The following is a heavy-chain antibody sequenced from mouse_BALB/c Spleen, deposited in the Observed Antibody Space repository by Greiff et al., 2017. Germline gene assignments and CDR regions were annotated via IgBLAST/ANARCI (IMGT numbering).Heavy chain of an antibody. CDR1: GFTFSSFG. V-gene: IGHV5-17*02. J-gene: IGHJ1*01. CDR2: ISSGSSTI. Sequence: EVKVVESGGGLVQPGGSRKLSCAASGFTFSSFGMHWVRQAPEKGLEWVAYISSGSSTIYYADTVKGRFTISRDNPKNTLFLQMTSLRSEDTAMYYCARNYDVDWYFDVWGAGTTVTVSS. CDR3: ARNYDVDWYFDV. D-gene: IGHD2-4*01.